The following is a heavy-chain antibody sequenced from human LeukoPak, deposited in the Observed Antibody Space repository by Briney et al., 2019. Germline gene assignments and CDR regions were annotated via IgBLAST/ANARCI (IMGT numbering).Heavy chain of an antibody. CDR1: GYTFTSYD. CDR3: AQKWLADYNWFDP. D-gene: IGHD6-19*01. J-gene: IGHJ5*02. Sequence: ASVKVSCKASGYTFTSYDINWVRQATGQGLEWMGIINPSGGSTSYAQKFQGRVTMTRDTSTSTVYMELSSLRSEDTAVYYCAQKWLADYNWFDPWGQGTLVTVSS. CDR2: INPSGGST. V-gene: IGHV1-46*01.